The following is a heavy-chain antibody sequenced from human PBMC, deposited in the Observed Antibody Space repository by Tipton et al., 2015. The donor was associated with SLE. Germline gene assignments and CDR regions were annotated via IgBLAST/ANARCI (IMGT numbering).Heavy chain of an antibody. D-gene: IGHD3-22*01. Sequence: HWVRQAPGKGLEWVAVISYDGSNKYYADSVKGRFTISRDISKNTLYLQMNSLRAEDTAVYYCARDLDSSGYYAYWGQGTLVTVTS. CDR2: ISYDGSNK. V-gene: IGHV3-30*04. CDR3: ARDLDSSGYYAY. J-gene: IGHJ4*02.